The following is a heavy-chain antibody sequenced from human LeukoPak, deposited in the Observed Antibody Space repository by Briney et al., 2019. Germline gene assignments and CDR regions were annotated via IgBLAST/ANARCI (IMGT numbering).Heavy chain of an antibody. J-gene: IGHJ3*02. V-gene: IGHV3-23*01. D-gene: IGHD3-22*01. CDR1: GFRFSSYG. CDR2: ISGSGGST. Sequence: GGTLRLSCAASGFRFSSYGMSWVRQPPGKGLEWVSAISGSGGSTYYADSVKGRFTISRDNSKNTLYLQMNSLRAEDTAVYYCAKYVLPIVVGAFDIWGQGTMVTVSS. CDR3: AKYVLPIVVGAFDI.